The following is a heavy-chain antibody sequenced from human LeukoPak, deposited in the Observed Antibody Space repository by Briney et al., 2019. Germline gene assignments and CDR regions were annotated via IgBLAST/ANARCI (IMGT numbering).Heavy chain of an antibody. Sequence: GGSLTLSCAASVYTVSTNYMSWVRHAPGGGRECLSVIYSGGSTYYADSVKGRFTISRDNSKNTLYLQMNSLRAEDKAVYYCARLYGVESFHFHYWGQGTLVTVSS. CDR2: IYSGGST. CDR1: VYTVSTNY. V-gene: IGHV3-66*01. J-gene: IGHJ4*02. CDR3: ARLYGVESFHFHY. D-gene: IGHD3-16*02.